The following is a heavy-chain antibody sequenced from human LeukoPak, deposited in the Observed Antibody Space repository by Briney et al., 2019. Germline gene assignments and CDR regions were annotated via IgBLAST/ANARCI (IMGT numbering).Heavy chain of an antibody. J-gene: IGHJ4*02. CDR2: IYYSGST. V-gene: IGHV4-59*08. CDR3: AGINGDFWSGYSDRVDY. Sequence: SETLSLTCTVSGGSISSYYWSWIRQPPGKGLEWIGYIYYSGSTNYNPSLKSRVTISVDTSKNQFSLKLSSVTAADTAVYYCAGINGDFWSGYSDRVDYWGQGTLVTVSS. CDR1: GGSISSYY. D-gene: IGHD3-3*01.